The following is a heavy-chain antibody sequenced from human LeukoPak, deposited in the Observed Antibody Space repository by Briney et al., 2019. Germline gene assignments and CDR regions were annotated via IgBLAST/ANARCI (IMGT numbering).Heavy chain of an antibody. D-gene: IGHD1/OR15-1a*01. CDR2: ISTTGTDT. CDR3: AKVAAGTLIDV. V-gene: IGHV3-23*01. Sequence: GGSLRLSCATSGFAFSSYAMSWVRQAPGQGLEWVSGISTTGTDTYYADSVKGRLTVSRDNFKNTLYLQMNSLRAEDTAINYCAKVAAGTLIDVWGQGTTVIVSS. CDR1: GFAFSSYA. J-gene: IGHJ6*02.